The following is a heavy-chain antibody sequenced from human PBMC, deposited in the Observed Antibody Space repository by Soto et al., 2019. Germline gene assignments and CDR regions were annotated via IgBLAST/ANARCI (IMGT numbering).Heavy chain of an antibody. D-gene: IGHD4-17*01. Sequence: QVQLVESGGGVVQPGRSLRLSCAASGFTFRTYGMYWVRQAPGKGLEWVAIIWYDGSNKYYADAVKGRFTVSRDNAKNTLYLQMISLRAEDTAAYFCAREALRYDGLDIWGQGTMVTVSS. J-gene: IGHJ3*02. CDR3: AREALRYDGLDI. V-gene: IGHV3-33*01. CDR1: GFTFRTYG. CDR2: IWYDGSNK.